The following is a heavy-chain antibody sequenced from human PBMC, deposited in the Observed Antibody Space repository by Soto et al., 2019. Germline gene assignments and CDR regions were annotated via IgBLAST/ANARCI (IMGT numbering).Heavy chain of an antibody. CDR2: ISSSSRDI. CDR1: GFIFSTYT. CDR3: ARGSWGGDGIDV. D-gene: IGHD3-16*01. J-gene: IGHJ6*02. V-gene: IGHV3-21*01. Sequence: GGSLRLSCAASGFIFSTYTINWVRQAPGRGLEWVASISSSSRDIFYADSVKARFTISRDNANSSVDLQMNSLRVGDTAIYYCARGSWGGDGIDVWGQGTTVTVSS.